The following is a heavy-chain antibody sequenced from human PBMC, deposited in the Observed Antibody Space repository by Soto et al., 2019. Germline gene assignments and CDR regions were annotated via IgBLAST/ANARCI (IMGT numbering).Heavy chain of an antibody. CDR2: ISGSGGST. CDR3: AKSKNKKDGYIGRADDY. CDR1: GFTFSSYA. D-gene: IGHD5-12*01. J-gene: IGHJ4*02. Sequence: HPGGSLRLSCAASGFTFSSYAMSWVRQAPGKGLEWVSAISGSGGSTYYADSVKGRFTISRDNSKNTLYLQMNSLRAEDTAVYYCAKSKNKKDGYIGRADDYWGQGTLVTVSS. V-gene: IGHV3-23*01.